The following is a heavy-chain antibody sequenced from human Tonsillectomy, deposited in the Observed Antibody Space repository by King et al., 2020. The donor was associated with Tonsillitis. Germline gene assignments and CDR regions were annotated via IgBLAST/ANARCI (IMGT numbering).Heavy chain of an antibody. J-gene: IGHJ4*02. CDR2: TYTDNGNT. V-gene: IGHV1-3*04. D-gene: IGHD5-24*01. CDR1: GYTFTKNA. Sequence: QLVQSGAEVKKPGASVKISCKASGYTFTKNAIHWVRQAPGQRLEWMGWTYTDNGNTKYSQKFQGRVTITRETSARTAYMALSSLRYEDTAVYYCARGHDGSFDYWGQGTLVTVSS. CDR3: ARGHDGSFDY.